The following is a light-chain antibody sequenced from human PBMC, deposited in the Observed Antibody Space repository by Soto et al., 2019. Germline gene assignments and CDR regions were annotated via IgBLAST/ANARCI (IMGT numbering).Light chain of an antibody. J-gene: IGKJ4*01. CDR2: GAS. Sequence: DIVFTQSPGTLSLSPGERATLSCRASQSVSSNYLAWYQQKHGRAPRLLIYGASSRATGIPDRFSGSGSGTDFTLTISRLEPEDFAVYYCQQYGSSPRGTFGGGTKVDIK. V-gene: IGKV3-20*01. CDR1: QSVSSNY. CDR3: QQYGSSPRGT.